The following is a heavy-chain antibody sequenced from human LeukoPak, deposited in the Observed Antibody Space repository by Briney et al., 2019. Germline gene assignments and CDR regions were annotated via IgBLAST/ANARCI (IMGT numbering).Heavy chain of an antibody. D-gene: IGHD3-10*01. CDR3: AKDGLWFGEFVYYMDV. J-gene: IGHJ6*03. Sequence: GGSLRLSCAASGFTFSGSAMHWVRQAPGKGLEWVSAISGSGGSTCYADSVKGRFTISRDNSKNTLYLQMNSLRAEDTAVYYCAKDGLWFGEFVYYMDVWGKGTTVTISS. CDR1: GFTFSGSA. CDR2: ISGSGGST. V-gene: IGHV3-23*01.